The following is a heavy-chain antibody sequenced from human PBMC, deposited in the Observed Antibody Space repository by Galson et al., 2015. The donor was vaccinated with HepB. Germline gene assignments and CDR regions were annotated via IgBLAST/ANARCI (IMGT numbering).Heavy chain of an antibody. D-gene: IGHD1-26*01. CDR3: ARERRDHNSGSYEVDY. CDR2: INPNSGGT. J-gene: IGHJ4*02. V-gene: IGHV1-2*04. Sequence: SVKVSCKASGYTFTGYYMHWVRQAPGQGLEWMGWINPNSGGTNYAQKFQGWVTMTRDTSISTAYMELSRLRSDDTAVYYCARERRDHNSGSYEVDYWGQGTLVTVSS. CDR1: GYTFTGYY.